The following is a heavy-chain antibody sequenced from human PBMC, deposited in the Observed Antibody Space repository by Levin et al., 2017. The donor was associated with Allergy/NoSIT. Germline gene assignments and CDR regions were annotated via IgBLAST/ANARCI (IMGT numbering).Heavy chain of an antibody. CDR1: GFTFSDYF. CDR3: TRWLIDGLDI. CDR2: IRSKASSYTT. J-gene: IGHJ3*02. V-gene: IGHV3-72*01. Sequence: GGSLRLSCAASGFTFSDYFMDWVRQAPGEGLQWIGRIRSKASSYTTGYAASVKGRFTISRDDSQNSLYLQMNSLKTEDTAVYYCTRWLIDGLDIWGQGTTVTVSS. D-gene: IGHD3-16*01.